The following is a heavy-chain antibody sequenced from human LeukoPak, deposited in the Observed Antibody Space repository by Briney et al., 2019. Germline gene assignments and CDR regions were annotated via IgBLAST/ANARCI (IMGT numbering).Heavy chain of an antibody. Sequence: GSSVKVSCKASGGTFSSYAISWVRQAPGQGLEWMGGIIPIFGTANYAQKFQGRVTITADESTSTAYMELSSLRSEDTAVYYCARDLAGYSSSWYSFGAFDIWGQGTMVTVSS. D-gene: IGHD6-13*01. J-gene: IGHJ3*02. CDR2: IIPIFGTA. CDR3: ARDLAGYSSSWYSFGAFDI. V-gene: IGHV1-69*01. CDR1: GGTFSSYA.